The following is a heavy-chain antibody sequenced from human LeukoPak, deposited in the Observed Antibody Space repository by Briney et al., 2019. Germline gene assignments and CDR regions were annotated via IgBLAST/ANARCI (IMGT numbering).Heavy chain of an antibody. J-gene: IGHJ4*02. CDR2: ISYYGSNK. Sequence: AGGSLRLSCAASGFTFSSYGMHWVRHAPGKGLEWVAVISYYGSNKYYADSVKGRFTISRDNSKNTLYLQMNSLRGEDTAVYYCAQGSHYYGSGSHRRGHYFDYWGQGTLVTVSS. V-gene: IGHV3-30*18. CDR1: GFTFSSYG. D-gene: IGHD3-10*01. CDR3: AQGSHYYGSGSHRRGHYFDY.